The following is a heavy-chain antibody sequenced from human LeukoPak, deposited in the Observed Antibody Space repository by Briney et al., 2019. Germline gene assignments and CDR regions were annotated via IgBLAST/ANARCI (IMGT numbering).Heavy chain of an antibody. CDR1: GGSISSGGYY. V-gene: IGHV4-30-4*08. D-gene: IGHD5-18*01. Sequence: SQTLSLTCTVSGGSISSGGYYWSWIRQPPGKGLEWTGYIYYSGSTYYNASLKSRVTISVDTSKNQFSLKLSSVDAVATAVYYCALRGYSYGYSPVIDYWGPGTLVTVSS. CDR2: IYYSGST. CDR3: ALRGYSYGYSPVIDY. J-gene: IGHJ4*02.